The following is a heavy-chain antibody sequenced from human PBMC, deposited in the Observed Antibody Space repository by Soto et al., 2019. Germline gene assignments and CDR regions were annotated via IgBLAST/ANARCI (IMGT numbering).Heavy chain of an antibody. CDR2: INHSGST. CDR1: GGSFSGYY. J-gene: IGHJ4*02. D-gene: IGHD1-20*01. V-gene: IGHV4-34*01. Sequence: QVQLQQWGAGLLKPSETLSLTCAVYGGSFSGYYWSWIRQPTGKGLEWNGEINHSGSTNYNPSLKSRVTISVDTSKNQFSLKLSSVTAADTAVYYCAGQPYNWNDARRDYWGQGTLVTVSS. CDR3: AGQPYNWNDARRDY.